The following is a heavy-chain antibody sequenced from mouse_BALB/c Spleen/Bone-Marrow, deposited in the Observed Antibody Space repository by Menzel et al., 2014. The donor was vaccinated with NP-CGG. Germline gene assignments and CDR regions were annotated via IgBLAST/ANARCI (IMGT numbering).Heavy chain of an antibody. CDR1: GYSFTGYY. CDR3: ARGDWFTY. Sequence: VQLKESGPELVKPGTSVKISCKASGYSFTGYYMHWVKQSHVKSLEWIGRINPYTGATTYNQNFNVKASLTVDKSSSTAYMELHSLTSEGSAVYYCARGDWFTYWGQGTLVTVSA. V-gene: IGHV1-42*01. J-gene: IGHJ3*01. CDR2: INPYTGAT.